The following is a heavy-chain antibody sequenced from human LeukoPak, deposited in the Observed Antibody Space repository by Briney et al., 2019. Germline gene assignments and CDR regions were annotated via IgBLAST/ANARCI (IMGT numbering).Heavy chain of an antibody. V-gene: IGHV1-3*03. D-gene: IGHD2/OR15-2a*01. Sequence: GASVKVSRKAPGYDFTKYAVQWVRQAPGQRLEWMGWIDAGNGRTKYSQDFQGRATISRDTSGSIADMELSSLRSDDLPVYYLRRGIWATTLTAYYLDPWGERTLVTVSS. CDR2: IDAGNGRT. CDR1: GYDFTKYA. CDR3: RRGIWATTLTAYYLDP. J-gene: IGHJ5*02.